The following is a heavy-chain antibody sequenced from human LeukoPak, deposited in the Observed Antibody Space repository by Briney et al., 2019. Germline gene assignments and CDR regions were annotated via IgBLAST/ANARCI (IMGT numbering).Heavy chain of an antibody. J-gene: IGHJ5*02. V-gene: IGHV4-4*07. D-gene: IGHD1-26*01. CDR1: GGSTSSYY. CDR3: ARDPSGSFFNWFDP. Sequence: SETLSLTCTVSGGSTSSYYWSWIRQSAGKGLEWIGRIYVSGSTTYNPSLNSRVTMSLDTSKNQFSLKLRSVTAADTAVYYCARDPSGSFFNWFDPWGQGTLVTVSS. CDR2: IYVSGST.